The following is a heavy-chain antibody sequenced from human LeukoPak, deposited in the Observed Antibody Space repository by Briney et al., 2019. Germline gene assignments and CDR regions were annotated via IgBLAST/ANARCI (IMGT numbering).Heavy chain of an antibody. CDR3: AISSGGPYYFDF. Sequence: PGGSLRLSCAASGFTVSSNYMSWVRQAPGKGLEWVSVVSSGSSTYYADSVKGRFTLSRDNSKNTLYLQMNTLRADDTAVYYCAISSGGPYYFDFWGQGTLVTVSS. CDR2: VSSGSST. J-gene: IGHJ4*02. V-gene: IGHV3-53*01. D-gene: IGHD2-15*01. CDR1: GFTVSSNY.